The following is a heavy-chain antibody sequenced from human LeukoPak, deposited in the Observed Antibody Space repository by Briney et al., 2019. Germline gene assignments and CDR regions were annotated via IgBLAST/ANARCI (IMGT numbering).Heavy chain of an antibody. CDR1: GFTFSSYA. D-gene: IGHD3-22*01. J-gene: IGHJ6*04. CDR2: ISYDGSNK. CDR3: AELGITMIRGV. V-gene: IGHV3-30*04. Sequence: GALRLSCAASGFTFSSYAMHWVRQAPGKGLEWVAVISYDGSNKYYADSVKGRFTISRDNSKNTLYLQMNSLRAEDTAVYYCAELGITMIRGVWGKGTTVTISS.